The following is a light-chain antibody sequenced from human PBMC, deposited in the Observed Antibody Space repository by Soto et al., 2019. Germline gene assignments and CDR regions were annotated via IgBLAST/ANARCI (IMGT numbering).Light chain of an antibody. J-gene: IGKJ3*01. Sequence: DIQMTQSPSTLSASVGDRVTITCRASQSISSWLAWYQQKPGKAPKLLIYDASGLESGVPSRFSGSGSGTEFTLTISSLQPDDVATYYCQQYNSYSPTFGPGTKVDIK. V-gene: IGKV1-5*01. CDR1: QSISSW. CDR2: DAS. CDR3: QQYNSYSPT.